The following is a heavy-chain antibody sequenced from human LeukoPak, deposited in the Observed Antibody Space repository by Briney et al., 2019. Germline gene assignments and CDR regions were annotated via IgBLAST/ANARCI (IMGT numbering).Heavy chain of an antibody. Sequence: GGSLRLSCAASGFTFSSYAMSWVRQAPGKGLEWVSAISGSGGSTYYADSVKGRFTISRDNSKNTLYLQMNSLRAEDTAVYYCAKVSVRPGYSSGWSINWFDPWGQGTLVTVSS. V-gene: IGHV3-23*01. J-gene: IGHJ5*02. CDR1: GFTFSSYA. D-gene: IGHD6-19*01. CDR3: AKVSVRPGYSSGWSINWFDP. CDR2: ISGSGGST.